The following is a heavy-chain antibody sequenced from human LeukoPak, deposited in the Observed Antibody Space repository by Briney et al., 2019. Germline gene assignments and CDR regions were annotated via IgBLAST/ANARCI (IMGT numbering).Heavy chain of an antibody. CDR3: ARDQVTSNAWHFDP. V-gene: IGHV3-30*04. Sequence: PGGSLRLSCTASGFTFSSYAMHWVRQAPGKGLEWVAVISYDGSNKYYADSVKGRFTISRDNSKNTLYLQMNSLRAEDTAVYYCARDQVTSNAWHFDPWGQGTLVTVSS. J-gene: IGHJ5*02. D-gene: IGHD2-21*02. CDR2: ISYDGSNK. CDR1: GFTFSSYA.